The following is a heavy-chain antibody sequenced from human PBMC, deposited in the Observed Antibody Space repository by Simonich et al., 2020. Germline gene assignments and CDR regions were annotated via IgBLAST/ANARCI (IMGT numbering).Heavy chain of an antibody. CDR3: ARWIAVAGTGAYGMDV. Sequence: EVQLVESGGGLVKPGGSLRLSCAASGFTFSSYSRNWFRQAPGKVLEWVSVISSRISYIYYADSVKGVFTISRDNAKNSLYLQMNSLRAEDTAVYYCARWIAVAGTGAYGMDVWGQGTTVTVSS. V-gene: IGHV3-21*01. CDR2: ISSRISYI. CDR1: GFTFSSYS. D-gene: IGHD6-19*01. J-gene: IGHJ6*02.